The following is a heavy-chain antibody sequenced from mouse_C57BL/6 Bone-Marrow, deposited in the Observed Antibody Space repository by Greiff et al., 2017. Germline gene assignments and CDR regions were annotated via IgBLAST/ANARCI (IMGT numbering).Heavy chain of an antibody. D-gene: IGHD2-2*01. CDR2: IDPENGDT. Sequence: EVKLMESGAELVRPGASVKLSCTASGFNIKDDYMHWVKQRPEQGLEWIGWIDPENGDTEYASKFQGKATITADTSSNTAYLQLSSLTSEDTAVYYCTPYGFFAYWGQGTLVTVSA. CDR1: GFNIKDDY. J-gene: IGHJ3*01. CDR3: TPYGFFAY. V-gene: IGHV14-4*01.